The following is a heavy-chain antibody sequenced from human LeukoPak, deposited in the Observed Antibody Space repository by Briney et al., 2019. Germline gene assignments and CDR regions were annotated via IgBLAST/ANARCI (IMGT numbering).Heavy chain of an antibody. Sequence: GGSLRLSCAASGFTFTDYYMSWIRQAPGKGLEWVANINQDGSGKYYVDSVKGRFTISRDNVKNTLFLQMNSLRAEDTAVYYCARGSNSACDYWGQGTLVTVSS. J-gene: IGHJ4*02. D-gene: IGHD4-23*01. V-gene: IGHV3-7*01. CDR1: GFTFTDYY. CDR2: INQDGSGK. CDR3: ARGSNSACDY.